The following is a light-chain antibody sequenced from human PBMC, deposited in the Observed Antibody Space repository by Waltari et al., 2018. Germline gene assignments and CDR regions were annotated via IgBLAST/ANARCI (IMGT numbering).Light chain of an antibody. CDR2: KDT. V-gene: IGLV6-57*03. Sequence: VFTQPHSVSGSPGQTVTIPCTRSSGSIDSKDVQWYQQRPGSAPNTVIYKDTQRPSGVPYRSSGSVNSSSNSASLTISRLKSEDEADYYCQSADGSYNPVFGSGTKLTVL. CDR3: QSADGSYNPV. J-gene: IGLJ6*01. CDR1: SGSIDSKD.